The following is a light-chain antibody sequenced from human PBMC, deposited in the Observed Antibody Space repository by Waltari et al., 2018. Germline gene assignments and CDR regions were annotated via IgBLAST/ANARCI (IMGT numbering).Light chain of an antibody. Sequence: DIQMTQSPSTLSASVGDRVTITCRASQSIDTWLAWFQQKPGKAPNLLIYKASSLQSGVPSRFSGSGSGTEFTLTISSLQPDDFATYYCQHYGSFSPHTFGQGTKLDI. CDR3: QHYGSFSPHT. J-gene: IGKJ2*01. CDR1: QSIDTW. V-gene: IGKV1-5*03. CDR2: KAS.